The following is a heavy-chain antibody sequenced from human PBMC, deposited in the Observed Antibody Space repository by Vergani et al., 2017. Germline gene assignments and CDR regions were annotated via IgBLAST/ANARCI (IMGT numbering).Heavy chain of an antibody. D-gene: IGHD1-26*01. CDR1: GYTFTGYY. V-gene: IGHV1-2*02. CDR2: INPNSGGT. J-gene: IGHJ6*03. CDR3: ARTYSGSYYYYYYMDV. Sequence: QVQLVQSGAEVKKPGASVKVSCKASGYTFTGYYMHWVRQAPGQGLEWMGWINPNSGGTNYAQKFQGRVTMTRDTSISTAYMELSRLRSDDTAVYYCARTYSGSYYYYYYMDVWGKGTTVTVSS.